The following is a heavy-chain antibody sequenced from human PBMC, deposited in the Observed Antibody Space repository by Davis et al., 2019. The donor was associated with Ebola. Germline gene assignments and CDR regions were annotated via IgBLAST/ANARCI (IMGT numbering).Heavy chain of an antibody. V-gene: IGHV3-21*01. CDR2: ISSDSDYI. CDR3: ARGRSEQQLVMDS. CDR1: GFTFSTYS. Sequence: GGSLRLSCAASGFTFSTYSMSWVRQAPGKGLEWVSSISSDSDYIYYADSAKGRFTISRDNAKNSLYLQMNSLRAEDTAVYYCARGRSEQQLVMDSWGQGALVVVSS. J-gene: IGHJ5*02. D-gene: IGHD6-13*01.